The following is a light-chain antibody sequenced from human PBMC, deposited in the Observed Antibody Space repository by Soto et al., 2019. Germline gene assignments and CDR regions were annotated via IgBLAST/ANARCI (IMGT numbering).Light chain of an antibody. Sequence: DIQMTQSPSTLSGSLGDIVTITCRASQTIGSWLAWYQKTPGKAPKLLIYKASTLKSGVPSRFSGSGSGTEFTLTISSLQPDDFATYYCQHYNSYSAAFGQGTKV. CDR1: QTIGSW. V-gene: IGKV1-5*03. J-gene: IGKJ1*01. CDR2: KAS. CDR3: QHYNSYSAA.